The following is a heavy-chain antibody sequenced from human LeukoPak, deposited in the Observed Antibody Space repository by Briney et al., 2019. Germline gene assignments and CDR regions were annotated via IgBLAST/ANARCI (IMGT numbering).Heavy chain of an antibody. D-gene: IGHD5-24*01. CDR2: IYYSGST. V-gene: IGHV4-30-4*02. CDR1: GDSISRGDYY. Sequence: PSETLSLTCTVSGDSISRGDYYWSWIRQPPGKGLEWIGYIYYSGSTYYNPSLKSRVTISVDTSKNQFSLKLSSVTAADTAVYYCARVGDGYPFDYWGQGTLVTVSS. J-gene: IGHJ4*02. CDR3: ARVGDGYPFDY.